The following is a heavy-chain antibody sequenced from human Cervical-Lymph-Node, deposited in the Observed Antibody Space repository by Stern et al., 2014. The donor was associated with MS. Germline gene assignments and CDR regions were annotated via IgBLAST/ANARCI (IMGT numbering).Heavy chain of an antibody. Sequence: QVQLVQSGAEVMKPGSSVKVSCKASGGSFRPYAISWVRQAPGQGLEWMVGVMPLLGTVNCAQKFLGRVPLIADKSTSTAYMELRGLRSDDTAVYYCARDRAPVTTNFYYALDVWGQGTTVTVSS. CDR1: GGSFRPYA. V-gene: IGHV1-69*06. D-gene: IGHD1-1*01. CDR3: ARDRAPVTTNFYYALDV. CDR2: VMPLLGTV. J-gene: IGHJ6*02.